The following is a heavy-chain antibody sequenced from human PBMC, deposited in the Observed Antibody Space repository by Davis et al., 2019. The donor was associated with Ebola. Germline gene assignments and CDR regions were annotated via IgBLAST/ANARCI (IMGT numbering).Heavy chain of an antibody. CDR2: INAGNGNT. Sequence: ASVKVSCKASGYTFTSYAMHWVRQAPGQRLEWMGWINAGNGNTKYSQKFQGRVTITRDTSASTAYMELSSLRSEDTAVYYCATAWPDYDFWSGYPHWGQGTLVTVSS. D-gene: IGHD3-3*01. J-gene: IGHJ4*02. CDR1: GYTFTSYA. CDR3: ATAWPDYDFWSGYPH. V-gene: IGHV1-3*01.